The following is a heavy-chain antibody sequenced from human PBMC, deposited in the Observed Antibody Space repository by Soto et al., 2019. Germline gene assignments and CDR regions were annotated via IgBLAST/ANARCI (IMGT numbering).Heavy chain of an antibody. CDR1: GYTFTSYG. V-gene: IGHV1-18*04. CDR3: ARDHCSSTSCYTAVDY. CDR2: ISAYNGYT. Sequence: ASVKVSCKTSGYTFTSYGINWVRQAPGQVLEWMGWISAYNGYTNYAQKLQGRVTMTTDTSTTTAYMELRSLTSDDTAVYYCARDHCSSTSCYTAVDYWGQGTLVTVSS. D-gene: IGHD2-2*02. J-gene: IGHJ4*02.